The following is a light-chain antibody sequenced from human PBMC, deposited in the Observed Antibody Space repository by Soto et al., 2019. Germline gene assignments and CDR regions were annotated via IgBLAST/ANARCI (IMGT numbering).Light chain of an antibody. CDR2: EVS. V-gene: IGLV2-23*02. Sequence: QSALTQPASVSGSPGQSITISCTGTSSDVGSYNLVSWYQQHPGKAPKLMIYEVSKRPSGVSNRFSGSKSGITASLTISGLQAEDEADYYCCSYAGRYVFGTGTKVTVL. CDR3: CSYAGRYV. J-gene: IGLJ1*01. CDR1: SSDVGSYNL.